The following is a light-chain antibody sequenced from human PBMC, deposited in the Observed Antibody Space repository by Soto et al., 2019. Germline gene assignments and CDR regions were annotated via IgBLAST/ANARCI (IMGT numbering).Light chain of an antibody. CDR2: GAS. CDR1: QSGSSN. V-gene: IGKV3-15*01. J-gene: IGKJ4*01. CDR3: QQYNNWPLT. Sequence: EIVMTQSPATLSMSPGERATLSCRASQSGSSNLAWYQQQPGQAPRLLIYGASTRVTGFPARFSGSGSGTEFNLTISSLQSADFGVYYCQQYNNWPLTFGVGTKVTSK.